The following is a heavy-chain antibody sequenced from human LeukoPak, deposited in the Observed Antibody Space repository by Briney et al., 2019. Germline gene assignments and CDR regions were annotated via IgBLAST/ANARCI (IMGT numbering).Heavy chain of an antibody. J-gene: IGHJ4*02. CDR1: GCSISSISYY. Sequence: SETLSLTCTVSGCSISSISYYWRWIRQPPGKGLEWIGSIYYSGSTYYNPSLKSRVTISVDTSKNQFSLKLSSVTAADAAVYYCARDCSGGSCLDYWGQGTLATVSS. CDR3: ARDCSGGSCLDY. V-gene: IGHV4-39*07. D-gene: IGHD2-15*01. CDR2: IYYSGST.